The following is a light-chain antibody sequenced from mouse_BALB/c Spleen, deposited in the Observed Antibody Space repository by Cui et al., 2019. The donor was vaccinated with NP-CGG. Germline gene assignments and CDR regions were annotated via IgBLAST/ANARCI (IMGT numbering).Light chain of an antibody. CDR3: ALWYSNHWV. Sequence: QAVLTQASALTTSPGETVTLTCRSNTGAVTTSNYANWVQEKPDHLLTGIIGGTNNRAPGVPARFSGSLIGDKAALTITGAQTEDEAIYFCALWYSNHWVFGGGAKLTVL. CDR1: TGAVTTSNY. CDR2: GTN. V-gene: IGLV1*01. J-gene: IGLJ1*01.